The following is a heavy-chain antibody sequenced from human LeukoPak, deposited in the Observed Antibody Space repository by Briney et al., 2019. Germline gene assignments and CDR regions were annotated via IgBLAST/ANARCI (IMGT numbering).Heavy chain of an antibody. J-gene: IGHJ3*02. D-gene: IGHD5-18*01. CDR3: ARLLDTANAFDI. CDR2: INHSGST. Sequence: SETLSLTCAVYGGSFSGYYWSWIRQPPGKGLEWIGEINHSGSTNYNPSLKSRVTISVDTSKNQFSLKLSSVTAADTAVYYCARLLDTANAFDIWGQGTMVTVSS. V-gene: IGHV4-34*01. CDR1: GGSFSGYY.